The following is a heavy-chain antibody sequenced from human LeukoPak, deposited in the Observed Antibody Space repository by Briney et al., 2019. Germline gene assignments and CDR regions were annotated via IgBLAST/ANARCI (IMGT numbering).Heavy chain of an antibody. CDR3: ARAGGYSSSWYSVDS. Sequence: SETLSLTCTVSGGSISSYYWSWIRQPPGKGLEWIGYIYYSGSTNYNPSLKSRVTMSVDTSKNQFSLKLSPVTAADTAVYYCARAGGYSSSWYSVDSWGQGTLVTVSS. V-gene: IGHV4-59*01. CDR2: IYYSGST. CDR1: GGSISSYY. J-gene: IGHJ4*02. D-gene: IGHD6-13*01.